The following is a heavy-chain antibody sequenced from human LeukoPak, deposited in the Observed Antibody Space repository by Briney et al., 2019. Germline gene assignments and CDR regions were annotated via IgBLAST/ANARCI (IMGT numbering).Heavy chain of an antibody. J-gene: IGHJ4*02. D-gene: IGHD6-6*01. CDR2: IYYDGTT. V-gene: IGHV4-59*13. Sequence: LSGALSLTCTASGEDISGNSGNSIWQKQGKGLEWIGYIYYDGTTNYNPSLESRVTMSVDTSNNQFSLKLSSVTAADTAVYYCARVPYSSSFEYYFDCWGQGTLVTVSS. CDR1: GEDISGNS. CDR3: ARVPYSSSFEYYFDC.